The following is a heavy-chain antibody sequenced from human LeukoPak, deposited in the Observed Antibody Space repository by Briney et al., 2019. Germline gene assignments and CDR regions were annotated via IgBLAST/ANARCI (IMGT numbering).Heavy chain of an antibody. D-gene: IGHD1-26*01. CDR3: ARGSGPKIY. CDR1: GGSFSGYY. J-gene: IGHJ4*02. V-gene: IGHV4-34*01. CDR2: INHSGST. Sequence: SETLSLTCAVYGGSFSGYYWSWIRQPPGKGLEWIGEINHSGSTNYNPSLKSRVTISVDTSKNQLSLKLSSVTAADTAVYYCARGSGPKIYWGQGTLVTVSS.